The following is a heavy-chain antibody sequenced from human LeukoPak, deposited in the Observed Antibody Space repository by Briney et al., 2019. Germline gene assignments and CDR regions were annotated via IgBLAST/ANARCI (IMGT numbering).Heavy chain of an antibody. CDR1: GFTFSSYA. CDR3: AKDRVTGTSGCSDD. CDR2: ISGSGGSA. J-gene: IGHJ4*02. Sequence: GGSLRLSCAASGFTFSSYAMSWVRQAPGKGLEWVSAISGSGGSAYYADSVKGRFTISRDNSKNTLYLQMNSLRAEDTAVYYCAKDRVTGTSGCSDDWGQGTLVTVSS. D-gene: IGHD1-20*01. V-gene: IGHV3-23*01.